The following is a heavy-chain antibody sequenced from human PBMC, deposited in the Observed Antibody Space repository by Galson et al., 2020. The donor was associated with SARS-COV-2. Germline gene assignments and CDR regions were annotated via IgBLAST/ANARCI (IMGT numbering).Heavy chain of an antibody. V-gene: IGHV1-18*01. CDR2: ISAYNGNT. D-gene: IGHD2-2*01. CDR3: ARDRYCSSTSCQNYYYYGMDV. CDR1: GYTFTSYG. Sequence: ASVKVSCKASGYTFTSYGISWVRQAPGQGLEWMGWISAYNGNTNYAQKLQGRVTMTTDTSTSTAYMELRSLRSDDTAVYYCARDRYCSSTSCQNYYYYGMDVWGQGTTVTVSS. J-gene: IGHJ6*02.